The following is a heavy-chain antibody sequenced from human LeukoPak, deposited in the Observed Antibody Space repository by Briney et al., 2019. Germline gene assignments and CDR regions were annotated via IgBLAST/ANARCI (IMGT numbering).Heavy chain of an antibody. V-gene: IGHV3-23*01. D-gene: IGHD3-22*01. CDR1: GFTFTYYS. Sequence: PGGSLRLSCAASGFTFTYYSMSWVRQAPGKGLEWVSSINSRVDVTFYTDPVKGRFTISRDNSKNTLYLQINSLRGEDTAVYYCAKDRPNYYESNGHYYRLNGDYWGQGTLVTVSS. J-gene: IGHJ4*02. CDR3: AKDRPNYYESNGHYYRLNGDY. CDR2: INSRVDVT.